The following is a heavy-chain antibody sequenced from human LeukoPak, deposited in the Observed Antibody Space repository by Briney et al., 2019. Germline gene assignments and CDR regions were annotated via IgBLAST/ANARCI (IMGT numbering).Heavy chain of an antibody. D-gene: IGHD3-9*01. J-gene: IGHJ6*02. V-gene: IGHV3-23*01. CDR2: IIGSGGST. CDR3: AKALTYYDILTGPAKDIYYYYGMDV. CDR1: GFTFSSYA. Sequence: GGSLRLSCAASGFTFSSYAMSWVRQAPGKGLEWVSAIIGSGGSTYYADSVKGRFTISRDNSKNTLYLQMNSLRAEDTAVYYCAKALTYYDILTGPAKDIYYYYGMDVWGQGTTVTVSS.